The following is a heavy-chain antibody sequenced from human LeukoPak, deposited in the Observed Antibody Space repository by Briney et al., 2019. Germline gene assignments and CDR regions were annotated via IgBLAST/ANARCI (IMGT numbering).Heavy chain of an antibody. V-gene: IGHV3-21*01. CDR3: AREDYSSGNPTIDN. CDR2: IGSSSSFV. CDR1: GFTFRMYV. J-gene: IGHJ4*02. D-gene: IGHD3-10*01. Sequence: GGSLRLSCAASGFTFRMYVMKWVRQAPGKGLEWDSSIGSSSSFVYYADSVRGRFTISRDNAKNSLYLQMNSLRAEDAAVYYCAREDYSSGNPTIDNWGQGTLVTVSS.